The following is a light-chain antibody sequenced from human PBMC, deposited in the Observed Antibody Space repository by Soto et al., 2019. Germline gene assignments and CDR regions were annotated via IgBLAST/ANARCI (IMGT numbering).Light chain of an antibody. J-gene: IGKJ1*01. Sequence: EIVLTQSPGTLSLSPGERATLSCRASQSVSSNYLAWYQQKPGQAPRLVIDDASSRATGIPDRFSGSGAGTDFTLTISRLEPEDYAVYYWQQYGPSSWTFGQGTKVEMK. CDR2: DAS. CDR3: QQYGPSSWT. V-gene: IGKV3-20*01. CDR1: QSVSSNY.